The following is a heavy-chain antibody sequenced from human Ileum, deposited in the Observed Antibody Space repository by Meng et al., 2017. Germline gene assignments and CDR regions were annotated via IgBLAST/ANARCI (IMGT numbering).Heavy chain of an antibody. J-gene: IGHJ4*02. V-gene: IGHV4-34*01. D-gene: IGHD3-22*01. Sequence: QGQAKQWGGGWLKTVETVSRACGVYGGSFSGYYWTWILQSPGKGLECIGESSASAVTTYNPSLKSRVTISIDTSENQFSLKMTSVTAADTAVYFCARGYDISAFGSPPYSFDYWGQGTLVTVSS. CDR2: SSASAVT. CDR1: GGSFSGYY. CDR3: ARGYDISAFGSPPYSFDY.